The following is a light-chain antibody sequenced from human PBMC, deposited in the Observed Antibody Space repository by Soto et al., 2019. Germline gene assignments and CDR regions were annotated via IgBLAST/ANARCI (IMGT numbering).Light chain of an antibody. V-gene: IGLV2-14*01. Sequence: QSVLTQPASVSGSPGQSITISCTGTSSDVGGYNYVSWYQQHPGKAPKLMIYDVSNRPSGVSNRFSGSKSGNTASLTISGLQAEDEDYYYCSSYTSSSTDVVFGGGTKVTVL. CDR1: SSDVGGYNY. CDR3: SSYTSSSTDVV. J-gene: IGLJ2*01. CDR2: DVS.